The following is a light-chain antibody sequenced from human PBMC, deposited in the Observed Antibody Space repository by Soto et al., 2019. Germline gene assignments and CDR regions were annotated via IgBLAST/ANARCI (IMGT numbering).Light chain of an antibody. CDR2: AAA. CDR1: QGIRND. Sequence: AIQMTQSPSSLSESVGDRVTITCRASQGIRNDLGWYQQKPGKAPKLLIYAAASLQSGVPSRFSGSGSGTDFTLTISSLQPEDFATYYCLQDYNYPRTFGQGTKVEIK. V-gene: IGKV1-6*01. J-gene: IGKJ1*01. CDR3: LQDYNYPRT.